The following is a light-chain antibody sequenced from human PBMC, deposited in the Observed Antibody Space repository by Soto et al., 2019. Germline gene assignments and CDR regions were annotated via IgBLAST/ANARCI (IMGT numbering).Light chain of an antibody. J-gene: IGKJ5*01. CDR3: QQYGIRPPAN. CDR2: DTS. CDR1: QSVSSN. Sequence: EVMMTQSPATLSLSPGETATLSCRASQSVSSNLAWYQQKPGQAPRLLIYDTSNRATGVPGRFSGSGSGTEFTLTISGLQSEDFAIYYCQQYGIRPPANFGPGTRL. V-gene: IGKV3-15*01.